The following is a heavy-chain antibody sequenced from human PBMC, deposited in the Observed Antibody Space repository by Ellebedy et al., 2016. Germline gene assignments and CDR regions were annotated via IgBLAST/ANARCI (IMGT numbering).Heavy chain of an antibody. V-gene: IGHV3-7*04. CDR3: ARDPIRGDGHNWDF. Sequence: GESLKISCAASGFSISNYWMTWVRQAPGKGLEWVANIKQDGSTKHYVDSVKGRFTISRDNSKNSLYLQMNSLRAEDTAVYYCARDPIRGDGHNWDFWGQGTLITVS. CDR2: IKQDGSTK. D-gene: IGHD5-24*01. J-gene: IGHJ4*02. CDR1: GFSISNYW.